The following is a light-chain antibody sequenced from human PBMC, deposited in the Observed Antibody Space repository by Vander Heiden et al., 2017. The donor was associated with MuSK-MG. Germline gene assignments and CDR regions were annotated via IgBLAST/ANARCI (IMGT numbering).Light chain of an antibody. J-gene: IGKJ3*01. CDR1: QGITNY. Sequence: DIQLTQSPSSLSASVGDRVTVTCRASQGITNYLAWYQQKPGKVPELLIYAASTLQSGVPSRFIGSGSGTDFTLTITSLQPEDVATYYCQNYKSAPLPFGPGTKSGYQT. V-gene: IGKV1-27*01. CDR2: AAS. CDR3: QNYKSAPLP.